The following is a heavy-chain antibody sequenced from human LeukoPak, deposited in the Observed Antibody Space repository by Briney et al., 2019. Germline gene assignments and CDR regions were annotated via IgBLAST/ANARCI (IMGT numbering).Heavy chain of an antibody. CDR3: ARADKAAAGLDY. Sequence: SETLSLTCTVSGGSISSYYWSCIRQPPGKGLEWIGYIYYSGSTNYNPSLKSRVTISVDTSKNQFSLKLSSVTAADTAVYYCARADKAAAGLDYWGQGTLVTVSS. CDR2: IYYSGST. V-gene: IGHV4-59*01. CDR1: GGSISSYY. J-gene: IGHJ4*02. D-gene: IGHD6-13*01.